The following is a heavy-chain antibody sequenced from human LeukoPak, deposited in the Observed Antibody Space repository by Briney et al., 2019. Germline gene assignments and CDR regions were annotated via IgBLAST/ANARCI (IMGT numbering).Heavy chain of an antibody. D-gene: IGHD6-13*01. Sequence: SETLSLTCSVSGGSISGTTHNWGWLGQPPGTGLEGIATIYYSESTNKSPSPQSRVTISLDTSRNQFSLKLSSVTAADTAVYYCARQGSSSWHGRYFDLWGRGSLVTVSS. V-gene: IGHV4-39*01. J-gene: IGHJ2*01. CDR3: ARQGSSSWHGRYFDL. CDR1: GGSISGTTHN. CDR2: IYYSEST.